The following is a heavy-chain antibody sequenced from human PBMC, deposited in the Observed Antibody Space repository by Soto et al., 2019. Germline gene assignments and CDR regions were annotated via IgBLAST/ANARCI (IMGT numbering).Heavy chain of an antibody. J-gene: IGHJ6*02. CDR2: ISAYNGNT. CDR3: ARVHYDFWSGSHYYYGMDV. CDR1: GYTFTSYG. Sequence: GASVKVSCKASGYTFTSYGISWVRQAPGQGLEWMGWISAYNGNTNYAQKLQGRVTMTTDTSTSTAYMELRSLRSDDTAVYYCARVHYDFWSGSHYYYGMDVWGQGTTVTVSS. D-gene: IGHD3-3*01. V-gene: IGHV1-18*01.